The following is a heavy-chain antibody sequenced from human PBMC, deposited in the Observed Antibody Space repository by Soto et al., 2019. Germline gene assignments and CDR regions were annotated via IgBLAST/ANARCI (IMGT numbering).Heavy chain of an antibody. J-gene: IGHJ5*02. CDR3: ASDKREAHNWFDP. V-gene: IGHV3-30-3*01. Sequence: QVQLVESGGGVVQPGRSLRLSCAASGFTFSSYTMHWVRQAPGKGLEWVAVISYDGSNKYYADSVKGRFTISRDNSKNTLYLQVNSLRAEDTAVYYCASDKREAHNWFDPWGQGTLVTVSS. CDR1: GFTFSSYT. CDR2: ISYDGSNK.